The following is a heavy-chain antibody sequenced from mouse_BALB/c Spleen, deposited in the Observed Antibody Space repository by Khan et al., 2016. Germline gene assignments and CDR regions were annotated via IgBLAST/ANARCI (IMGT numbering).Heavy chain of an antibody. CDR2: ILPGSDST. D-gene: IGHD3-2*02. CDR3: ARSRLYFDY. J-gene: IGHJ2*01. Sequence: QVQLKESGAELMKPGASVKISCKATGYTFSSYWIEWVKQRPGHGIEWIGEILPGSDSTNYDEKFKGKATFTADTSSNTAYMQLSSLTSEDSAVYYCARSRLYFDYWGQGTTLTFSS. CDR1: GYTFSSYW. V-gene: IGHV1-9*01.